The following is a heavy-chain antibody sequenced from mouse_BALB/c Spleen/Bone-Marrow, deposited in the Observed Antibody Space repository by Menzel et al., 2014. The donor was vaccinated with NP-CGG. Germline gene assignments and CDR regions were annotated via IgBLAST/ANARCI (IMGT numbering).Heavy chain of an antibody. CDR1: GYTFTSYW. CDR3: ASGAIYYDYDEYYFDY. D-gene: IGHD2-4*01. Sequence: QVQLQHSGAELVRPGASVKLSCKASGYTFTSYWMNWVKQRPGQGLEWIGMIDPSDGETYYNQMFKDKATLTVDKSSSTAYMQLSSLTSEDSAVYYCASGAIYYDYDEYYFDYWGQGTTLTVSS. V-gene: IGHV1-61*01. J-gene: IGHJ2*01. CDR2: IDPSDGET.